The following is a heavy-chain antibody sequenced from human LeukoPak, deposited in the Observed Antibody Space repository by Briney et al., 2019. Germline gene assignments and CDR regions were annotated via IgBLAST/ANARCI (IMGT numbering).Heavy chain of an antibody. D-gene: IGHD3-9*01. CDR3: ARDLGYFDWLFPD. J-gene: IGHJ4*02. Sequence: SETLSLTCTVSGGSISSYYWSWIRQPPGKGLEWIGYIYCSGSTNDNPALKSRVTISVDTSKNQSSLKRSSVTAADTAVYYGARDLGYFDWLFPDWGQGTRVTVSS. CDR1: GGSISSYY. CDR2: IYCSGST. V-gene: IGHV4-59*01.